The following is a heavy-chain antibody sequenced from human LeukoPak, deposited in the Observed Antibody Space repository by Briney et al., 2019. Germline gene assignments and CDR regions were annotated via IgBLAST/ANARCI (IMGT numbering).Heavy chain of an antibody. CDR3: ARDLRTIFGVVIPPPYYFDY. J-gene: IGHJ4*02. CDR1: GYTFTSYG. CDR2: ISAYNGNT. Sequence: ASVKVSCKASGYTFTSYGISWVRQAPGQGLECMGWISAYNGNTNYAQKLQGRVTMTTDTSTSTAYMELRSLRSDDTAVYYCARDLRTIFGVVIPPPYYFDYWGQGTLVTVSS. V-gene: IGHV1-18*01. D-gene: IGHD3-3*01.